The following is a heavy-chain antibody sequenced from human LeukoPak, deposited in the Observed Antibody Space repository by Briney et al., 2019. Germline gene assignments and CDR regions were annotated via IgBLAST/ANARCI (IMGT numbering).Heavy chain of an antibody. CDR3: AAHDYDSSGYYGRYDY. CDR1: GGTFSSYA. J-gene: IGHJ4*02. V-gene: IGHV1-69*06. D-gene: IGHD3-22*01. Sequence: ASVKVSCKASGGTFSSYAISWVRQAPGQGLEWMGGIIPIFGTANYAQKFQGRVTITADKSTSTAYMELSSLRSEDTAVYYCAAHDYDSSGYYGRYDYWGQGTLVTVSS. CDR2: IIPIFGTA.